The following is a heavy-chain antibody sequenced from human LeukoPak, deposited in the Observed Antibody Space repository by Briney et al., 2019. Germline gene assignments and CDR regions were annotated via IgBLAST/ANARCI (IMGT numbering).Heavy chain of an antibody. Sequence: PGGSLTLSCAASGFTFSSYAMHWVRQAPGKGLEWVAVISYDGSNKYYADSVNGRFTISRDNSKNTLYLQMNSLRAEDTAVYYCARDGDYGDYGYFDYWGQGTLVTVSS. J-gene: IGHJ4*02. D-gene: IGHD4-17*01. V-gene: IGHV3-30*04. CDR2: ISYDGSNK. CDR3: ARDGDYGDYGYFDY. CDR1: GFTFSSYA.